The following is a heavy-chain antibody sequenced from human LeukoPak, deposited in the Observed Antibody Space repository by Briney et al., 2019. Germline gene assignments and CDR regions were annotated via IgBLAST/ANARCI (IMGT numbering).Heavy chain of an antibody. D-gene: IGHD3-3*01. J-gene: IGHJ5*02. CDR1: GYTFTSYY. CDR3: ATSVEILRFLEWLSPPAS. V-gene: IGHV1-46*01. Sequence: GASVKVSCKASGYTFTSYYMHWVRQAPGQGLEWMGIINPSGGSTSYAQKFQGRVTMTRDTSTSTVYMELSSLRSEDTAVYYCATSVEILRFLEWLSPPASWGQGTLVTVSS. CDR2: INPSGGST.